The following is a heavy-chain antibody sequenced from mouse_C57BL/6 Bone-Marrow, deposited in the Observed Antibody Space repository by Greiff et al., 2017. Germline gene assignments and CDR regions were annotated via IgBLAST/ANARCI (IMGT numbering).Heavy chain of an antibody. J-gene: IGHJ3*01. D-gene: IGHD2-3*01. V-gene: IGHV1-55*01. CDR2: IYPGSGST. CDR3: AREGFYDGYYSWFAY. CDR1: GYTFTSYW. Sequence: QVQLQQPGAELVKPGASVKMSCKASGYTFTSYWITWVKQRPGQGLEWIGDIYPGSGSTNYNEKFKSKATLTVDTSSSTAYMQLSSLTSEDSAVYSCAREGFYDGYYSWFAYWGQGTLVTVSA.